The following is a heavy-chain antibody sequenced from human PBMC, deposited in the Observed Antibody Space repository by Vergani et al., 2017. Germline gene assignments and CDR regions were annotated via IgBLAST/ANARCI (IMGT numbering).Heavy chain of an antibody. D-gene: IGHD3-16*01. CDR1: GFTLSNYD. CDR3: AKHFRGWGIDY. J-gene: IGHJ4*02. CDR2: IQFDGSNQ. Sequence: QVHLVESGGGVVQRGGSLRLSCATSGFTLSNYDMPWIRQGPGKGLEFVAFIQFDGSNQYYADSVKGRFTLSRDCSKNTLYLQMNSLRTDDTATYYCAKHFRGWGIDYWGQGTQVIVSS. V-gene: IGHV3-30*02.